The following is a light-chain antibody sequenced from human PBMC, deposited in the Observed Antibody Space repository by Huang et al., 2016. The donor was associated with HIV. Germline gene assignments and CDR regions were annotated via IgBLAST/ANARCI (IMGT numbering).Light chain of an antibody. CDR2: LGS. V-gene: IGKV2-28*01. CDR1: QSLLHSNGYNY. Sequence: DIVMTQSPLSLPVTPGAPASISCRSSQSLLHSNGYNYLDWYLQKPGQSPQLRIYLGSHRATGVPDRVSGSGSGTDFTLKISRVEADDVGVYYCMEGLQTPPNTFGQGTKLEI. J-gene: IGKJ2*01. CDR3: MEGLQTPPNT.